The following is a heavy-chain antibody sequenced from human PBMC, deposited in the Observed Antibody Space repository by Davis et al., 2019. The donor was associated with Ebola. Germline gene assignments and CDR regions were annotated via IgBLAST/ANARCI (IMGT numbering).Heavy chain of an antibody. Sequence: GESLKISCAASGFTFSSYSMNWVRQAPGKGLEWVSSISSSSSYIYYADSVKGRFTISRDNAKNSLYLQMNSLRAEDTAVYYWAARYGDYAPIDYWGQGTLVTVSS. CDR2: ISSSSSYI. CDR3: AARYGDYAPIDY. CDR1: GFTFSSYS. D-gene: IGHD4-17*01. V-gene: IGHV3-21*01. J-gene: IGHJ4*02.